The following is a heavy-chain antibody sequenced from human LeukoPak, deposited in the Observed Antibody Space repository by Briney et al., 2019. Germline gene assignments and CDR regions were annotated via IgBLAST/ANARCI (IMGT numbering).Heavy chain of an antibody. CDR2: IIPIFGTA. J-gene: IGHJ4*02. Sequence: GASVKVSCKASGGTFSSYAISWVRQAPRQGLEWMGGIIPIFGTANYAQKFQGRVTITADESTTTAYMELRSLRSEDTAVYYCVRAVDTARFDYWGQGTLVTVSS. CDR3: VRAVDTARFDY. D-gene: IGHD5-18*01. CDR1: GGTFSSYA. V-gene: IGHV1-69*01.